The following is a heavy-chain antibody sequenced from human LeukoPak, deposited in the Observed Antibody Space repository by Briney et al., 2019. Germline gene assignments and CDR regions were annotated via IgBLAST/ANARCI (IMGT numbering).Heavy chain of an antibody. J-gene: IGHJ5*02. CDR1: GFTFSSYA. Sequence: GGSLRLSCAASGFTFSSYAMHWVRQAPGKGLEWVAVISYDGSNKYYADSVKGRFTISRDNSKNTLYLQMNSLRAEDTAVYYCARDKTLASAWGQGTLVTVSS. D-gene: IGHD2/OR15-2a*01. V-gene: IGHV3-30-3*01. CDR2: ISYDGSNK. CDR3: ARDKTLASA.